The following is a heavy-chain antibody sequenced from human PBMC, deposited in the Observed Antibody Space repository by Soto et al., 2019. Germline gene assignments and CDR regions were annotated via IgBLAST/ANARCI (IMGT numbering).Heavy chain of an antibody. CDR2: IIPILGIA. V-gene: IGHV1-69*04. Sequence: ASVKVSCKASGGTFSSYTISWVRQAPGQGLEWMGRIIPILGIANYAQKFQGRVTITADKSTSTAYMELSSLRSEDTAVCYCARDRCSSTSCYWEPDYWGQGTLVTVSS. CDR3: ARDRCSSTSCYWEPDY. CDR1: GGTFSSYT. J-gene: IGHJ4*02. D-gene: IGHD2-2*01.